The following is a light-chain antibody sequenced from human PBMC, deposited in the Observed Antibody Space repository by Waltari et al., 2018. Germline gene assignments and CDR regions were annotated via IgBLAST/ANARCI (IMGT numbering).Light chain of an antibody. CDR3: QNNVRLPAT. CDR1: QGLGRA. Sequence: CRASQGLGRALAWDRQKPGEAPRLLIFVGSNSATGIPDRFIGSESETDFSLTISSLKPEDFAVYYCQNNVRLPATFGRGTKVEIK. CDR2: VGS. V-gene: IGKV3D-11*01. J-gene: IGKJ1*01.